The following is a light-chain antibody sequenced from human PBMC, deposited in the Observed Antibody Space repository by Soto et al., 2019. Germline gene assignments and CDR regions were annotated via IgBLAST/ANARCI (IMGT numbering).Light chain of an antibody. CDR2: DDT. CDR1: NIGSKS. Sequence: SYELTQPPSVSVAPGQTASITCGEDNIGSKSVHWYQQKPGQAPVLVVYDDTDRPSGIPERFSGSKSGNTASLTISGLQAEDEAYYYCSSYTTSTSFILFGGGTKLTVL. CDR3: SSYTTSTSFIL. J-gene: IGLJ2*01. V-gene: IGLV3-21*02.